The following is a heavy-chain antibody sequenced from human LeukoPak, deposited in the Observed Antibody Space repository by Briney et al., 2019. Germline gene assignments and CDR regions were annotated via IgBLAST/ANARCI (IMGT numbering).Heavy chain of an antibody. V-gene: IGHV3-7*04. CDR3: ARVLFVGATFDY. Sequence: PGGSLRLSCAASGFTFSSYAMNWVRQAPGKGLEWVANIKQDGSEKYYVDSVKGRFTISRDNAKNSLYLQMNSLRAEDTAVCYCARVLFVGATFDYWGQGTLVTVSS. J-gene: IGHJ4*02. CDR2: IKQDGSEK. CDR1: GFTFSSYA. D-gene: IGHD1-26*01.